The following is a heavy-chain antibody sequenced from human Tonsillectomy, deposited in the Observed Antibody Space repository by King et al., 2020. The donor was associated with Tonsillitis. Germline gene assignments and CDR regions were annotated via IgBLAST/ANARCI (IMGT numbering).Heavy chain of an antibody. CDR1: GGPFTNHA. J-gene: IGHJ4*02. V-gene: IGHV1-69*09. Sequence: QLVQSGAEVKRPGSSVKVSCKTSGGPFTNHALNWVRQAPGQGLEWMGRIVPMLDVANYAQKFHDRVMIVADKFTSTVSMEPNNLTYEDTAVYYCARQLPGLAAYFDSWGQETLVPVSS. CDR3: ARQLPGLAAYFDS. D-gene: IGHD2-21*01. CDR2: IVPMLDVA.